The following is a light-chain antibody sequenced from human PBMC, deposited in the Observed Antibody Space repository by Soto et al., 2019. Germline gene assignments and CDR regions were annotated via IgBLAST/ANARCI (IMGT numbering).Light chain of an antibody. CDR2: DAS. CDR1: QSVSSY. V-gene: IGKV3-11*01. J-gene: IGKJ4*01. Sequence: EIVLTQSPATLSLSPGERATLSCRASQSVSSYLAWYQQKPGQAPRLHIYDASNRATGIPARFSGSGSGTDFTLTISSLEPEDFAVYYCQQRSNLLTFGGGTKVEIK. CDR3: QQRSNLLT.